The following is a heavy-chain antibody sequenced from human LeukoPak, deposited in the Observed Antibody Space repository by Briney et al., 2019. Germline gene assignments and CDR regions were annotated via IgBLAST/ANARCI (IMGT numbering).Heavy chain of an antibody. Sequence: SVKVSCKASGGTFSSYAISWVRQAPGQGLKWMGRIIPILGIANYAQKFQGRVTITADKSTSTAYMELSSLRSEDTAVYYCARDMVRGVMDVWGQGTTVTVSS. V-gene: IGHV1-69*04. CDR2: IIPILGIA. J-gene: IGHJ6*02. CDR3: ARDMVRGVMDV. D-gene: IGHD3-10*01. CDR1: GGTFSSYA.